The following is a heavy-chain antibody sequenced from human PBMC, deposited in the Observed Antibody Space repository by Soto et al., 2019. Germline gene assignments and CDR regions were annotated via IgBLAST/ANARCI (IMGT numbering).Heavy chain of an antibody. J-gene: IGHJ4*02. D-gene: IGHD6-13*01. Sequence: GGSLRLSCAASGFTFSSYAMSWVRQAPGKGLEWVSAISGSGGSTYYADSVKGRFTCSRDNSKNTLYLQMNSLRAEDTAVYYCARVGGRIAAAGTGLFDYWGQGTLVTVSS. CDR3: ARVGGRIAAAGTGLFDY. CDR2: ISGSGGST. V-gene: IGHV3-23*01. CDR1: GFTFSSYA.